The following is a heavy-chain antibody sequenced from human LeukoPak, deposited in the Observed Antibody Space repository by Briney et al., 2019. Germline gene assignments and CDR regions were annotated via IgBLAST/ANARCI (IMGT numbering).Heavy chain of an antibody. V-gene: IGHV1-24*01. J-gene: IGHJ4*02. D-gene: IGHD2-2*01. Sequence: GASVKVSCKVSGYTLTELSMHWVRQAPGKGLEWMGGFDPEDGETIYAQKFQGRVTMTEDTSTDTAYMELSSLRSEDTAVYYCAASQRLPVYFDYWGQGTLVTVSS. CDR1: GYTLTELS. CDR3: AASQRLPVYFDY. CDR2: FDPEDGET.